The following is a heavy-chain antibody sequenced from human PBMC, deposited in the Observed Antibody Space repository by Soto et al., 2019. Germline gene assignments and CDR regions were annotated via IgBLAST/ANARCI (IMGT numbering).Heavy chain of an antibody. J-gene: IGHJ4*02. D-gene: IGHD6-6*01. CDR2: IDGNGGTT. V-gene: IGHV3-23*01. CDR1: GILFSAYT. CDR3: ATWYYSSSSRFNY. Sequence: PAGSLIVSSAASGILFSAYTGNSVSQVPGKGLECVSGIDGNGGTTYYAASVKGRFTISRDNSKNTLYLQMTSLRAEDTAVYYCATWYYSSSSRFNYWGQGTLVTVSS.